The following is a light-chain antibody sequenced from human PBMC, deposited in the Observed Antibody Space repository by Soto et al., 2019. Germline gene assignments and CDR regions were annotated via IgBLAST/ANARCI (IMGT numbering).Light chain of an antibody. CDR2: SAS. CDR1: RTVDGYY. J-gene: IGKJ3*01. CDR3: QQYSASPRT. Sequence: PGERATLSCRASRTVDGYYLAWYHQKPGQAPRLLIHSASTRAPGIPDRFSASGAGTDFTLTISRLEPEDSAVYYCQQYSASPRTFGPGTKVDIK. V-gene: IGKV3-20*01.